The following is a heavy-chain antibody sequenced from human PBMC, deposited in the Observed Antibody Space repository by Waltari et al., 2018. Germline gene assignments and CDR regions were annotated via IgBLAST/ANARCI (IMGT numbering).Heavy chain of an antibody. D-gene: IGHD2-15*01. V-gene: IGHV4-4*02. J-gene: IGHJ4*02. CDR3: ARDRGRGLYLDS. Sequence: QVQLQESGPGLVKPSGTLSLTCGVSGDSMSGNYWWSWVRQPPGKGLEWIGQVHRSGKTNDNPPLESRVTVSIDTYNSHVSLEVTSATAADTSLYFCARDRGRGLYLDSWGRGILVTVSP. CDR1: GDSMSGNYW. CDR2: VHRSGKT.